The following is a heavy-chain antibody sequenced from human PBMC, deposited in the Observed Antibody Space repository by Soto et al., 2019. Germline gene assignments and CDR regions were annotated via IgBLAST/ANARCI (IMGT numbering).Heavy chain of an antibody. D-gene: IGHD5-12*01. V-gene: IGHV4-30-4*01. Sequence: QVQLQESGPGLVKPSQTLSLTCTVSGGSISSGDYYWSWIRQPPGKGLEWIGYIYYSGSTYYNPSLKSRVTISVDTSMNQFSLKLSSVTAADTAVYYCARDAISDYYYYGMDVWGQGTTVTVSS. CDR3: ARDAISDYYYYGMDV. CDR1: GGSISSGDYY. CDR2: IYYSGST. J-gene: IGHJ6*02.